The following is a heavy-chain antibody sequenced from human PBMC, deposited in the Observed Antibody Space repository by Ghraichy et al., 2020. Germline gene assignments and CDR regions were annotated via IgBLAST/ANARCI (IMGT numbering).Heavy chain of an antibody. Sequence: GGPLRLSCAASGFTFSSYWMRWVRQAPGKGLMWVSRIKSDGSDTTYADSVKGRFTFSRDNAKNTLYLQMNSLRAEDTAVYYCARPVHPDYSHYPFDLWGQGTLVTVSS. CDR1: GFTFSSYW. V-gene: IGHV3-74*01. D-gene: IGHD4-11*01. CDR3: ARPVHPDYSHYPFDL. CDR2: IKSDGSDT. J-gene: IGHJ4*02.